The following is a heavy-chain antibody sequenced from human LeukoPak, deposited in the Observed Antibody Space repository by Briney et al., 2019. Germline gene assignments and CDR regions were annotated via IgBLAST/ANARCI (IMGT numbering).Heavy chain of an antibody. D-gene: IGHD3-9*01. CDR1: GGSISSGDYY. Sequence: SETLSLTCTVSGGSISSGDYYWSWIRQPPGKGLEWIGYIYYSGSTYYNPSLKSRVTISVDTSKNQFSLKLSSVTAADTAVYYCARGSPDWLTAFDIWGQGTMVTVSS. V-gene: IGHV4-30-4*01. CDR3: ARGSPDWLTAFDI. CDR2: IYYSGST. J-gene: IGHJ3*02.